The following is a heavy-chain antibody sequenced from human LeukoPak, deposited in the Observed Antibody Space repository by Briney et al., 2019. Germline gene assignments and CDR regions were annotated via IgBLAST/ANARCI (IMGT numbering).Heavy chain of an antibody. V-gene: IGHV4-61*09. D-gene: IGHD6-19*01. J-gene: IGHJ5*02. CDR1: GGSISSGSYY. Sequence: PSQTLSLTCTVSGGSISSGSYYWSWIRQPAGKGLEWIGHIHTSGSTSSNLSLRSRVTISVDPSKNQFSLKLSSVTAADTAVYYCARARSSGWSQNWLDPWGQGALVTVSS. CDR3: ARARSSGWSQNWLDP. CDR2: IHTSGST.